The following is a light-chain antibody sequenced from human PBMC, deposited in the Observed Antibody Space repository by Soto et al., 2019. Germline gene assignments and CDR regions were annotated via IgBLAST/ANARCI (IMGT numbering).Light chain of an antibody. CDR1: QSISSW. Sequence: DIPMTQSPSTLSASVGDRGTITCRASQSISSWLAWYQQKPGKAPKLLIYDASSLESGGPSRFSGSGSGTEFTLTISSLQPDDFATYYCQQYNSYPWTFGQGTKVEIK. V-gene: IGKV1-5*01. J-gene: IGKJ1*01. CDR3: QQYNSYPWT. CDR2: DAS.